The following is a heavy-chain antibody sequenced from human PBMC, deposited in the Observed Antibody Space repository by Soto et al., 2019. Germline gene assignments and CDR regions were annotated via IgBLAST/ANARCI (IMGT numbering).Heavy chain of an antibody. J-gene: IGHJ5*02. CDR2: ILYSGIT. CDR1: GGSVISASCF. CDR3: ARGMYISGWNLDL. V-gene: IGHV4-61*01. Sequence: SDTLSHTCPVSGGSVISASCFWSWVRQPPGGGLVWITYILYSGITTYNPSIKSRVTISLRTSKTQLSLSLTTVCDAARAVCLFARGMYISGWNLDLWGQGSVVTVSS. D-gene: IGHD6-19*01.